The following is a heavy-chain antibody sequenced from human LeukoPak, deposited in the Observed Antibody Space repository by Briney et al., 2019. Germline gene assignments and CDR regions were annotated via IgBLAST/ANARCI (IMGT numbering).Heavy chain of an antibody. CDR3: ARFVGAYSFDY. Sequence: GGSLRLSCAASGFTFRSYSMNWVRQAPGKGLEWVSSISPSTSYIYYADSVKGRFTISRDNAQNSLYLQMKSLRAEDTAVYYCARFVGAYSFDYWGQGTLVTVSS. CDR2: ISPSTSYI. J-gene: IGHJ4*02. CDR1: GFTFRSYS. D-gene: IGHD2-15*01. V-gene: IGHV3-21*01.